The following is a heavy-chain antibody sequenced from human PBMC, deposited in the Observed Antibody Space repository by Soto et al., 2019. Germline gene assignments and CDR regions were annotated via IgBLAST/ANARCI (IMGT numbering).Heavy chain of an antibody. CDR1: GCTFRSYW. V-gene: IGHV3-7*05. CDR2: IKQDGSEK. Sequence: GGSLRLSCAASGCTFRSYWMGWIRQVQGKGLEWVANIKQDGSEKNYVDSVKGRFTISRDNAKTSLYLQMNSLRVEDTALYYCAKDRGSGSYAANYYYYGMDVWGQGTTVTVSS. D-gene: IGHD3-10*01. CDR3: AKDRGSGSYAANYYYYGMDV. J-gene: IGHJ6*02.